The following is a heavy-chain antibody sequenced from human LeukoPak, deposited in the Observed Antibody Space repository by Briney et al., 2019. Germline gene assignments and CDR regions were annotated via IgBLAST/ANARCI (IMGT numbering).Heavy chain of an antibody. Sequence: GGSLRLSCAASGFTVSSNYMSWVRQAPGKGLEWVSAISGSGGSTYYADSVKGRFTISRDNSKNTLYLQMNSLRAEDTAVYYCAKDLDVVVPAAIGGFDYWGQGTLVTVSS. CDR2: ISGSGGST. CDR1: GFTVSSNY. V-gene: IGHV3-23*01. CDR3: AKDLDVVVPAAIGGFDY. J-gene: IGHJ4*02. D-gene: IGHD2-2*02.